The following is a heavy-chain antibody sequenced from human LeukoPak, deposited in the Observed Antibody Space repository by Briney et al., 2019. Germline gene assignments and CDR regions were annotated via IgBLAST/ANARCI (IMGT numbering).Heavy chain of an antibody. J-gene: IGHJ5*02. CDR3: ARHAAIWFGDPNWFDP. CDR1: GGSISSYY. D-gene: IGHD3-10*01. V-gene: IGHV4-59*08. CDR2: IYYNGST. Sequence: SETLSLTCTVSGGSISSYYWSWIRQPPGKGLEWIGYIYYNGSTNYNPSLKSRVTISVDTSKNQFSLKLSSVTAADTAVYYCARHAAIWFGDPNWFDPWGQGTLVTVSS.